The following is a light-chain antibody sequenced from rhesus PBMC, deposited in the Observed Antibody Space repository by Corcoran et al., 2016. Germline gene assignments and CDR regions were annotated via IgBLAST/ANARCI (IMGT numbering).Light chain of an antibody. Sequence: DIQMTQSPSSLSASVGDRVTITCRASQGISNWLAWYQQKPGKAPNLLIYRASNLKTGVPSRFSGSGSGTDFTLTINSLQPEDIATYYCQHHANSPPSFGQGTKVEIK. CDR2: RAS. CDR1: QGISNW. V-gene: IGKV1-69*01. CDR3: QHHANSPPS. J-gene: IGKJ2*01.